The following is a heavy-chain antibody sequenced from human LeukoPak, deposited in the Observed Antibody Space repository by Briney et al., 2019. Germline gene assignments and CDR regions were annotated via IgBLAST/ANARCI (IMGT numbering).Heavy chain of an antibody. CDR3: ARGPNYYDSSGYFYYYYMDV. CDR1: GGSISSSSYY. Sequence: SETLSLTCTVSGGSISSSSYYWGWIRQPPGKGLEWIGSIYYSGSTYYNPSLKSRVTISVDTSKNQFSLKLSSVTAADTAVYYCARGPNYYDSSGYFYYYYMDVWGKGTTVTVSS. V-gene: IGHV4-39*07. D-gene: IGHD3-22*01. CDR2: IYYSGST. J-gene: IGHJ6*03.